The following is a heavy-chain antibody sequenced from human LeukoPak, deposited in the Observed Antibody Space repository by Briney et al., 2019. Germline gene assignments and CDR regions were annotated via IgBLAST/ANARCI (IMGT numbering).Heavy chain of an antibody. Sequence: SVKVSCKASGGTFSSYAISWVRQAPGQGLEWMGGIIPIFGTANYAQKFQGRVTITADESTSTAYMELSRLRSDDTAVYYCARLYSSGVHYWGQGTLVTVSS. J-gene: IGHJ4*02. CDR1: GGTFSSYA. D-gene: IGHD5-18*01. V-gene: IGHV1-69*13. CDR3: ARLYSSGVHY. CDR2: IIPIFGTA.